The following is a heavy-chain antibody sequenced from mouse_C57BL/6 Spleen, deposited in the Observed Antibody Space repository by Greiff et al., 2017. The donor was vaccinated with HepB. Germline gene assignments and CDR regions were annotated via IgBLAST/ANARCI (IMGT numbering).Heavy chain of an antibody. CDR1: GYSITSGYY. CDR3: AREDYYGRGWYFDV. D-gene: IGHD1-1*01. CDR2: ISYDGSN. V-gene: IGHV3-6*01. Sequence: DVQLQESGPGLVKPSQSLSLTCSVTGYSITSGYYWNWIRQFPGNKLEWMGYISYDGSNNYNPSLKNRISITRDTSKNQFFLKLNSVTTEDTATYYCAREDYYGRGWYFDVWGTGTTVTVSS. J-gene: IGHJ1*03.